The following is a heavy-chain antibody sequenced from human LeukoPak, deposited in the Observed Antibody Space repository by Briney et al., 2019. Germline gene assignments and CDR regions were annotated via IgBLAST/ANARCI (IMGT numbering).Heavy chain of an antibody. CDR3: ARAPGSSDWVPMFDY. CDR2: ISGYTGKT. V-gene: IGHV1-18*01. CDR1: GYSFNDYG. Sequence: ASVKVSCKGSGYSFNDYGISWVRQAPGQGLEWMGWISGYTGKTNYAQKSQGRVTMTTDTSTTTVHMELRSLRSDDTAVYYCARAPGSSDWVPMFDYWGQGTQVTVSS. J-gene: IGHJ4*02. D-gene: IGHD2-21*02.